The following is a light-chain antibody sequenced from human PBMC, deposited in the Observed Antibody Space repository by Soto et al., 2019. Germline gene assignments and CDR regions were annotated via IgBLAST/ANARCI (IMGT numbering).Light chain of an antibody. CDR3: MQALQTPVT. CDR1: QSLLHSNGYNC. J-gene: IGKJ4*01. CDR2: LGS. V-gene: IGKV2-28*01. Sequence: DLVMTQSPLSLPVTPGEPASISCRSSQSLLHSNGYNCLDWYLQKPGQSPQLLIYLGSNRASGVPDRFSGSGSGPDFTLKISRVEAEDVGVYYCMQALQTPVTFGGGTKVEIK.